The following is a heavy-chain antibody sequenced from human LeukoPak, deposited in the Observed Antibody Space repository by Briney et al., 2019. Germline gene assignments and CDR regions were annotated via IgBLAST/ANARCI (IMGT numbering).Heavy chain of an antibody. Sequence: GGSLRLSCAASGFTFSSYSMNWVRQASGKGLEWVSSISSSSSYIYYADSVKGRFTISRDNAKNSLYLQMNSLRAEDTAVYYCARAPAGYSYGGGYWGQGTLVTVSS. V-gene: IGHV3-21*01. CDR2: ISSSSSYI. D-gene: IGHD5-18*01. CDR3: ARAPAGYSYGGGY. J-gene: IGHJ4*02. CDR1: GFTFSSYS.